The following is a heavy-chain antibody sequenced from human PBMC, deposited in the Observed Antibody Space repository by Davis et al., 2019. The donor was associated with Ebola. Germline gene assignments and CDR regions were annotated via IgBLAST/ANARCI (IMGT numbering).Heavy chain of an antibody. CDR2: INPNSGGT. V-gene: IGHV1-2*02. CDR3: ARAQSLGYCSGGSCYEVFDY. CDR1: GYTFTGYY. D-gene: IGHD2-15*01. Sequence: ASVKVSCKASGYTFTGYYMHWVRQAPGQGLEWMGWINPNSGGTNYAQKFQGRVTMTRDTSISTAYMELSRLRSDDTAVYYCARAQSLGYCSGGSCYEVFDYWGQGTLVTVSS. J-gene: IGHJ4*02.